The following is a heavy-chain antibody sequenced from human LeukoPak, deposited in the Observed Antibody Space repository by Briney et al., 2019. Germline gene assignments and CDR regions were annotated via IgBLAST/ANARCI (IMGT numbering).Heavy chain of an antibody. J-gene: IGHJ4*02. CDR2: ISTSGST. D-gene: IGHD3-22*01. V-gene: IGHV4-4*07. CDR1: GGSISSYY. Sequence: SETLSLTCTVSGGSISSYYWSWIRQPAGKGLESIGHISTSGSTNYNPSLQSRVTMSVDTSKNQFSLKLSSVTAADTAVYYCARVRYSDSSVLTRKRSYYFDYWGQGTLVTVSS. CDR3: ARVRYSDSSVLTRKRSYYFDY.